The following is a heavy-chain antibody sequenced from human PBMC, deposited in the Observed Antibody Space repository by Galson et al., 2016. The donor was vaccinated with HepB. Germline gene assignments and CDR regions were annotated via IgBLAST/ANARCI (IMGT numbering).Heavy chain of an antibody. CDR3: AREGPAGHPNWFDP. V-gene: IGHV4-34*01. D-gene: IGHD1-14*01. Sequence: ETLSLTCGVYGGSFIYYHWTWIRQPPGKGLEWIGKIDHSGSTNYNPSLKSRVTISVDTSHNHFSLKLSFVTAADTAMYFCAREGPAGHPNWFDPWGQGTPVTVSP. CDR2: IDHSGST. J-gene: IGHJ5*02. CDR1: GGSFIYYH.